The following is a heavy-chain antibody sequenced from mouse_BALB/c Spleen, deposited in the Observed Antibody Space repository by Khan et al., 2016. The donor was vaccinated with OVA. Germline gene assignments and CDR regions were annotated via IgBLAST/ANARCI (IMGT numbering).Heavy chain of an antibody. J-gene: IGHJ4*01. Sequence: QIQLVQSGPELKKPGVTVKISRKASGYTFTTYGMNWVKQAPGKGLKWMGWINTYTGEPTYVDDFKGRFAFSLETSASTAYLQINNLKNEDTATYFCARGGYSGTMDYWGQGTSVTVSS. CDR3: ARGGYSGTMDY. CDR2: INTYTGEP. CDR1: GYTFTTYG. D-gene: IGHD2-14*01. V-gene: IGHV9-3-1*01.